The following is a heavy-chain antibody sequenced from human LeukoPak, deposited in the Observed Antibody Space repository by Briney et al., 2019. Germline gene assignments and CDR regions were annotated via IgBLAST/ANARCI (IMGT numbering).Heavy chain of an antibody. V-gene: IGHV3-23*01. J-gene: IGHJ5*02. CDR3: ARAKEGNWFDP. Sequence: GGSLRLSCAASGFTFSSYAMSWVRQAPGKGLEWVSAISGSGGSTYYADSVKGRFTISRDNAKNSLYLQMNSLRAEDTAVYYCARAKEGNWFDPWGQGTLVTVSS. CDR1: GFTFSSYA. CDR2: ISGSGGST.